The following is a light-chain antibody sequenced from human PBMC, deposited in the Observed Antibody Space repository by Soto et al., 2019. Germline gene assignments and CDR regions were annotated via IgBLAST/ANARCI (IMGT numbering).Light chain of an antibody. Sequence: DIQMTQSPSSVSASVGDRVTITCRASQGIRSWLAWYQQKPGKAPKLLISSASTLQSGVTSRFSGSGSGTDFSLSICGLQPEDFATYYCQQSDTFPATFGGGTKVDI. V-gene: IGKV1D-12*01. CDR1: QGIRSW. J-gene: IGKJ4*01. CDR2: SAS. CDR3: QQSDTFPAT.